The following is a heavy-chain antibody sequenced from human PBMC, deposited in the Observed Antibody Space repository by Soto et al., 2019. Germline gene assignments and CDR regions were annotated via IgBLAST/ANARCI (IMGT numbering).Heavy chain of an antibody. V-gene: IGHV4-39*01. J-gene: IGHJ6*02. CDR3: ATKWDYYDSSGYQPRYYYGMDV. Sequence: SETLSLTCTVSGGSISSSSYYWGWIRQPPGKGLEWIGSIYYSGSTYYNPSLKSRVTISVDTSKNQFSLKLSSVTAADTAMYYCATKWDYYDSSGYQPRYYYGMDVWGQGTTVT. CDR2: IYYSGST. D-gene: IGHD3-22*01. CDR1: GGSISSSSYY.